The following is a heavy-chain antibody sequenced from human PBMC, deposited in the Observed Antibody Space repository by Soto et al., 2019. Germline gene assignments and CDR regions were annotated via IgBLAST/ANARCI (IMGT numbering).Heavy chain of an antibody. Sequence: QVQLVQSGAEAKRPGASVRVSCKASGYTFIYYYIHCVRLAPGQGLEWMGWVNPKNGGRSHAQRFQGRVTMTRDTSTNTVYMELNSLTSDDTAIYYCARRDSSGSFDYWCQGTQVRVSS. CDR1: GYTFIYYY. CDR3: ARRDSSGSFDY. D-gene: IGHD3-10*01. V-gene: IGHV1-2*02. J-gene: IGHJ4*02. CDR2: VNPKNGGR.